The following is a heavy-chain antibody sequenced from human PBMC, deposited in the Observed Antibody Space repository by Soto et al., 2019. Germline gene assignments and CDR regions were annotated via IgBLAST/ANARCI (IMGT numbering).Heavy chain of an antibody. CDR1: GYTFTSYD. V-gene: IGHV1-8*01. Sequence: QVQLVQSGAEVKKPGASVKVSCEASGYTFTSYDINWVRQATGQGLEWMGWMNPNSGNTGYAQKFQGRVTMTRDTSISKAYMELSSLRSEDTAVYHCARRHYCGGDCYTFDYWGQGTLVTVSS. J-gene: IGHJ4*02. D-gene: IGHD2-21*02. CDR3: ARRHYCGGDCYTFDY. CDR2: MNPNSGNT.